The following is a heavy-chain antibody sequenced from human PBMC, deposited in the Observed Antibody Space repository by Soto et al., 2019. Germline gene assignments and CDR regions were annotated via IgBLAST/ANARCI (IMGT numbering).Heavy chain of an antibody. CDR2: IYWDDDK. CDR1: GFSLSARGEG. V-gene: IGHV2-5*02. D-gene: IGHD5-18*01. CDR3: AHRPFNSAWHDAYDI. Sequence: QITLKESGPTLVKPTETLTLTCTFSGFSLSARGEGVGWIRQPPGKDLEWLAIIYWDDDKRYSPSLRTTFTITKDTSKNQVVLTMTNMDHVDTATYFCAHRPFNSAWHDAYDIWGPGTMVTVSS. J-gene: IGHJ3*02.